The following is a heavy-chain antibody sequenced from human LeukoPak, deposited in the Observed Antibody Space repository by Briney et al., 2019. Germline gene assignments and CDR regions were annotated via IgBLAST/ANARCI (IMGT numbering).Heavy chain of an antibody. Sequence: GGSLRLSCVASGFNFNIYWMTWVRQAPGKGLEWVAVISYDGSNKYYADSVKGRFTISRDNSKNTLYLQMNSLRAEDTAVYYCAKNGAALDYWGQGTLVTVSS. CDR2: ISYDGSNK. D-gene: IGHD1-26*01. CDR3: AKNGAALDY. J-gene: IGHJ4*02. V-gene: IGHV3-30*18. CDR1: GFNFNIYW.